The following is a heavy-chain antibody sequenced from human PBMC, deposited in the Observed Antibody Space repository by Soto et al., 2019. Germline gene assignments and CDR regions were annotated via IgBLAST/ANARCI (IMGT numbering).Heavy chain of an antibody. D-gene: IGHD1-7*01. CDR1: GYTFTSYG. CDR3: ARATPLITGATSGWFDP. CDR2: ISAYNGNT. J-gene: IGHJ5*02. Sequence: QVQLVQSGAEVKKPGASVKVSCKASGYTFTSYGISWVRQAPGQGLEWMGWISAYNGNTNYAQKLHGRVTMTTDTSTSTAYMELRSLRSDAAAVYYCARATPLITGATSGWFDPWGQGTLVTVSS. V-gene: IGHV1-18*01.